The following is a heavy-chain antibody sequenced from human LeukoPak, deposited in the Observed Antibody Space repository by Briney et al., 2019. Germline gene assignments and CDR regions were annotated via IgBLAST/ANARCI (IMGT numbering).Heavy chain of an antibody. Sequence: PSETLSLTCTVSGYSISSGYYWGWIRQPPGKGLEWIGSIHHSGSTYYNPSLKSRVTISVDTSENQFSLRLSSVTAADTAVYYCASRVNSLDYWGQGTLVTVSS. D-gene: IGHD4-23*01. V-gene: IGHV4-38-2*02. CDR3: ASRVNSLDY. J-gene: IGHJ4*02. CDR1: GYSISSGYY. CDR2: IHHSGST.